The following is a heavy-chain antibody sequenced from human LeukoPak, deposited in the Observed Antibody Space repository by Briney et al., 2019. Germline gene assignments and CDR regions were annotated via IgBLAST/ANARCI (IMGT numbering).Heavy chain of an antibody. CDR1: GGSFSGYY. J-gene: IGHJ4*02. V-gene: IGHV4-34*01. CDR2: INHSGST. Sequence: PSETLSLTCAVYGGSFSGYYWSWIRQPPGKGLEWIGEINHSGSTNYNPSLKSRVTISVDTSKNQFSLKLSSVTAADTAVYYCARGARDYGYWGQGTLVTVSS. CDR3: ARGARDYGY. D-gene: IGHD4-17*01.